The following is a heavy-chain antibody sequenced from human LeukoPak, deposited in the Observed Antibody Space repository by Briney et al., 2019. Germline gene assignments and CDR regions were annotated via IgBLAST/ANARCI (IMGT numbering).Heavy chain of an antibody. CDR3: ARDSYGPYAVDY. CDR1: GVTFITYR. Sequence: GGSLRLSCAASGVTFITYRMIWVRQAPGKGLEWVSSISSSSSYIYYTHSVTARFTTPRDNAQPSLYLQMSSLRAEATAVYYCARDSYGPYAVDYSGQGTLVTASS. V-gene: IGHV3-21*01. D-gene: IGHD4-17*01. J-gene: IGHJ4*02. CDR2: ISSSSSYI.